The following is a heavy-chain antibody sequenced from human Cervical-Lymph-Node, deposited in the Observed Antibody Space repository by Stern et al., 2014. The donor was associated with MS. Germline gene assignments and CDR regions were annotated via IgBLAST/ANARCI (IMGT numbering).Heavy chain of an antibody. CDR1: GFTFNDYA. D-gene: IGHD3-3*01. CDR3: VRESGYYFDS. CDR2: SWFDGSQK. Sequence: VQLVESGGGVVQPGGSLTASCSASGFTFNDYAMHWVRQAPGKGLEWLTMSWFDGSQKLSAESVKGRFTISRDNSRNTLYLQMKSLRVEDTAVYFCVRESGYYFDSWGPGTLLTVSS. V-gene: IGHV3-33*01. J-gene: IGHJ4*02.